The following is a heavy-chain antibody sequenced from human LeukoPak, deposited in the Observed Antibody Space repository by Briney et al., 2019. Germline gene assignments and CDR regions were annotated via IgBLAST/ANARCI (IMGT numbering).Heavy chain of an antibody. CDR1: GFTFSSYA. CDR3: ARDLYYYDSSGYSDAFDI. J-gene: IGHJ3*02. D-gene: IGHD3-22*01. CDR2: ISGSGGST. V-gene: IGHV3-23*01. Sequence: GSLRLSCAASGFTFSSYAMSWVRQAPGKGLEWVSAISGSGGSTYYADSVKGRFTISRDNSKNTLYLQMNSLRAEDTAVYYCARDLYYYDSSGYSDAFDIWGQGTMVTVSS.